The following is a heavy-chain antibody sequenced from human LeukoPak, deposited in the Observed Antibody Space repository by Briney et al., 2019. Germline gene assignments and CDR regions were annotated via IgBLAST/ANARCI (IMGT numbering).Heavy chain of an antibody. J-gene: IGHJ4*02. CDR1: GFTFSSYG. V-gene: IGHV3-33*01. CDR2: IWYDGSNK. Sequence: GGSLRLSCAASGFTFSSYGMHWVRQAPGKGLEWVAVIWYDGSNKYYADSVKGRFTISRDNSKNTLYLQMNSLRAEDTAVYYCARVRRWISTGYYRGQYFDYWGQGTLVTVSS. D-gene: IGHD3-9*01. CDR3: ARVRRWISTGYYRGQYFDY.